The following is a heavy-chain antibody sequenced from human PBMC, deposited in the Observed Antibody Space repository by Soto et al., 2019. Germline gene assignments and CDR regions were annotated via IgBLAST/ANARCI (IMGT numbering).Heavy chain of an antibody. CDR2: IYNDGTYS. J-gene: IGHJ4*02. CDR1: GFIFKMYW. V-gene: IGHV3-74*01. Sequence: GGSLRLSCAASGFIFKMYWMHWVRQSPGKGLVWISRIYNDGTYSDYADSVRGRFTISRDNVNDTLYLQMNNLRAEDSGLYYCTRGPRPISTGTWAYWGQGTQVTVSS. D-gene: IGHD3-9*01. CDR3: TRGPRPISTGTWAY.